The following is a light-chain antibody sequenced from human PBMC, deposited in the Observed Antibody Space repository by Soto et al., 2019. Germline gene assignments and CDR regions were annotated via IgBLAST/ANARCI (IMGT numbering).Light chain of an antibody. CDR1: QTISTW. CDR2: KAS. J-gene: IGKJ1*01. V-gene: IGKV1-5*03. CDR3: QPYHSYPWT. Sequence: IQMTQSPSTLSASVGDRVTFTCLASQTISTWLAWYQQKPGEAPKLLIYKASTLEVGVPSRFSAGGSGTDFALTINTLQAADFATYYCQPYHSYPWTFGQGTKV.